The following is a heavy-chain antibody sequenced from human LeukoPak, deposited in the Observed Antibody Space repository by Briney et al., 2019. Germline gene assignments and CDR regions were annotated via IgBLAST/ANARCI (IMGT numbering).Heavy chain of an antibody. CDR1: GGSFSGYY. J-gene: IGHJ4*02. CDR3: ARGVDWGGFDY. CDR2: INHSGST. Sequence: SETLSLTCAVYGGSFSGYYWSWLRQPPGKGLEWIGEINHSGSTNYNPSLKSRVTISVDTSKNQFSLKLSSVTAADTAVYYCARGVDWGGFDYWGQGTLVTVSS. V-gene: IGHV4-34*01. D-gene: IGHD3-9*01.